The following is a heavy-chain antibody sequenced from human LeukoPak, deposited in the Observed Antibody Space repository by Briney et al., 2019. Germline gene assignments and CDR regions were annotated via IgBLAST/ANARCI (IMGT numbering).Heavy chain of an antibody. J-gene: IGHJ4*02. Sequence: SETLSLTCTVSAGSVSNSDFHWGWVRQTPWRGLEWIGSVYYTGRTDYTPSFQSRVTVSVDTSKNQFSLRLRSVTAADTAFYYCARDSNRYGSGSYFLLDYWGQGILVTVSS. CDR1: AGSVSNSDFH. CDR3: ARDSNRYGSGSYFLLDY. V-gene: IGHV4-39*07. CDR2: VYYTGRT. D-gene: IGHD3-10*01.